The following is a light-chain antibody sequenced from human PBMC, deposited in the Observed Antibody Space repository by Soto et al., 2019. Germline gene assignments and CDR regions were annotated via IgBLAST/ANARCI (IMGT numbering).Light chain of an antibody. V-gene: IGLV2-14*01. Sequence: QSVLTQPASVSGSPGQSITISCTGTSSDVGGYNYVSWYQQHPGKAPKLMIYDVSNRPSGVSNRFSGSKSGNTASLTISGLQAEDEAEYTRVFGTGTKVTVL. CDR1: SSDVGGYNY. J-gene: IGLJ1*01. CDR2: DVS. CDR3: V.